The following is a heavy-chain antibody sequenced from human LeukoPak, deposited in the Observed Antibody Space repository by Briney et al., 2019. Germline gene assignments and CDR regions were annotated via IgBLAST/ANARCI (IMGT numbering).Heavy chain of an antibody. CDR2: IYYSGST. J-gene: IGHJ4*02. D-gene: IGHD3-22*01. CDR1: GGSISSYY. CDR3: ARGADSSGYYSIFYFDY. Sequence: SATLSLTCTVSGGSISSYYWNWIRQPPGKGLEWIGYIYYSGSTNYNPSLKSRVTISVDTSKNQFSLKLSSVTAADTAVYYCARGADSSGYYSIFYFDYWGQGTLVTVS. V-gene: IGHV4-59*01.